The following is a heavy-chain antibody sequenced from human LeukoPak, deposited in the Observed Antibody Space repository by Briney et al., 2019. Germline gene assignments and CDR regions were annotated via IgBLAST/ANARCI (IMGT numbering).Heavy chain of an antibody. CDR3: ARGKGYCSSTSCSRFDY. J-gene: IGHJ4*02. D-gene: IGHD2-2*01. CDR2: INHSGST. CDR1: GGSFSGYY. V-gene: IGHV4-34*01. Sequence: SETLSLTCAVYGGSFSGYYWGWIRQPPGKGLEWIGEINHSGSTNYNPSLKSRVTISVDTSKNQFSLKLSSVTAADTAVYYCARGKGYCSSTSCSRFDYWGQGTLVTVSS.